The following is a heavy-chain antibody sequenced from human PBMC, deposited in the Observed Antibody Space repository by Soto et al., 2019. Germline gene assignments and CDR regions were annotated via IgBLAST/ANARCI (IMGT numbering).Heavy chain of an antibody. Sequence: QVQLQESGPGLVKPSETLSLTCTVSGGSVSSGSYYWSWIRQPPGKGLEWIGYVYYTTRTSYNPSLKSRVTISVDRSKNQFSLMLTSVAAADTAVYYCARDFDYFDYWGQGTLVTVSS. J-gene: IGHJ4*02. V-gene: IGHV4-61*01. CDR2: VYYTTRT. CDR3: ARDFDYFDY. CDR1: GGSVSSGSYY. D-gene: IGHD3-3*01.